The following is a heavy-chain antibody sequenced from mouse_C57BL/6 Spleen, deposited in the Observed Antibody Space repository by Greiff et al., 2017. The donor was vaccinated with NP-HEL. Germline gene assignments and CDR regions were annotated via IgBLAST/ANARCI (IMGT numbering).Heavy chain of an antibody. CDR3: ARGAYSNYEGGAMDY. D-gene: IGHD2-5*01. V-gene: IGHV1-61*01. CDR2: IYPSDGET. Sequence: VQLQQPGAELVRPGSSVKLSCKASGYTFTSYWMDWVKQRPGQGLEWIGNIYPSDGETHYNQKFKDKATLTVDKSSSTAYMQLSSLTSEDSAVYYCARGAYSNYEGGAMDYWGQGTSVTVSS. CDR1: GYTFTSYW. J-gene: IGHJ4*01.